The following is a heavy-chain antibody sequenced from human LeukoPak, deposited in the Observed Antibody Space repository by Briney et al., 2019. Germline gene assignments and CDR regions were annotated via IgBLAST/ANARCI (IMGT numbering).Heavy chain of an antibody. CDR3: ARERYCSGGSCYGGAFDI. J-gene: IGHJ3*02. CDR1: GFTVSSNY. CDR2: IYSGGST. Sequence: PGGSLRLSCAASGFTVSSNYMSWVRQAPGKGLEWVSVIYSGGSTYYADSVKGRFTISRDNSKNTLYLQMNSLRAEDTAVYYCARERYCSGGSCYGGAFDIWGQGTMVTVSS. V-gene: IGHV3-53*01. D-gene: IGHD2-15*01.